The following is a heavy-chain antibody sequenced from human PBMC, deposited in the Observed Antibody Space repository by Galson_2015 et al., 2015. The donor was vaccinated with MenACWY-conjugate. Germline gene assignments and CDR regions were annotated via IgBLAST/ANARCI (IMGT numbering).Heavy chain of an antibody. J-gene: IGHJ4*02. CDR3: AKDCSSIDYTGVN. CDR2: ISSDGSNK. CDR1: GFIFSNYA. V-gene: IGHV3-30*04. D-gene: IGHD2-2*01. Sequence: SLRLSCAASGFIFSNYAMHWVRQAPGKGLEWVAIISSDGSNKFYVDSVKGRFTISRDNSKNTLYLQMNSLRAEDTAVYYCAKDCSSIDYTGVNWGQGTLVIVSS.